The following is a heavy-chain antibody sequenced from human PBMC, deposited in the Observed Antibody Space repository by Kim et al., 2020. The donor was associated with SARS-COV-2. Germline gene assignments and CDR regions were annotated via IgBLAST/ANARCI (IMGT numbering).Heavy chain of an antibody. V-gene: IGHV3-23*01. J-gene: IGHJ4*02. Sequence: ADSVKGRFTISRDNSKNTLYLQMNSLRAEDTAVYYCAKDPVGATTGFFDYWGQGTLVTVSS. D-gene: IGHD1-26*01. CDR3: AKDPVGATTGFFDY.